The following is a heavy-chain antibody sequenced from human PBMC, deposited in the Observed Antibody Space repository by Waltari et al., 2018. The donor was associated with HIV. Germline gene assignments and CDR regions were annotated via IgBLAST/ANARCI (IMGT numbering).Heavy chain of an antibody. CDR3: AREVLRFLEWRYFDY. J-gene: IGHJ4*02. V-gene: IGHV1-69*01. CDR1: SSYA. D-gene: IGHD3-3*01. Sequence: SSYAISWVRQAPGQGLEWMGGIIPIFGTANYAQKFQGRVTITADESTSTAYMELSSLRSEDTAVYYCAREVLRFLEWRYFDYWGQGTLVTVSS. CDR2: IIPIFGTA.